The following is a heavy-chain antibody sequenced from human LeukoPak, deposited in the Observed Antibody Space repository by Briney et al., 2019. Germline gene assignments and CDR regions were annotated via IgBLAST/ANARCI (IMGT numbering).Heavy chain of an antibody. CDR1: GFTFSNYA. D-gene: IGHD7-27*01. V-gene: IGHV3-23*01. CDR3: AKDGGLWVSAHWGDS. CDR2: VSSSGSDS. Sequence: GGSLRLSCAVSGFTFSNYAMSWVRQAPEKGLEWVSTVSSSGSDSYYADSVKGRFTVSRDNSKNTLFLQMNSLRAEDTAVYYCAKDGGLWVSAHWGDSWGRGTLVTVSS. J-gene: IGHJ4*02.